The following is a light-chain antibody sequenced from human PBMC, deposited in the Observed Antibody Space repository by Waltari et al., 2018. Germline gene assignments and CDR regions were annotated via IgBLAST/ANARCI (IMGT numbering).Light chain of an antibody. CDR2: EIN. CDR3: SSYAGSNRVI. V-gene: IGLV2-8*01. Sequence: QSALTQPPSASGSPGQSVTISCTGTSSDVGGYDYVSWYQQHPGKAPKLMIYEINKRPSGVPNRFSGSRSGNTASLTVSGLRPEDEADYYCSSYAGSNRVIFGG. J-gene: IGLJ2*01. CDR1: SSDVGGYDY.